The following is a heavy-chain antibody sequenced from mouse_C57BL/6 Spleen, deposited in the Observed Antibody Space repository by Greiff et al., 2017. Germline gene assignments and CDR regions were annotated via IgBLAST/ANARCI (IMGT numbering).Heavy chain of an antibody. CDR2: IDPANGNT. D-gene: IGHD1-1*01. Sequence: VQLQQSVAELVRPGASVKLSCTASGFNIKNTYMHWVKQRPEQGLEWIGRIDPANGNTKYAPKFQGKATITADTSSNTAYLQLSSLTSEDTASYYCARWGTVVASPSYFDVWGTGTTVTVSS. CDR3: ARWGTVVASPSYFDV. V-gene: IGHV14-3*01. CDR1: GFNIKNTY. J-gene: IGHJ1*03.